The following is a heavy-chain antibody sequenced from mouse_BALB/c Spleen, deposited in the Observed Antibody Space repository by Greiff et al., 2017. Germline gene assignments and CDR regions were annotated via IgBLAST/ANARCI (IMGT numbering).Heavy chain of an antibody. Sequence: VQGVESGPGLVAPSQSLSITCTVSGFSLTSYDISWIRQPPGKGLEWLGVIWTGGGTNYNSAFMSRLSISKDNSKSQVFLKMNSLQTDDTAIYYCVRDEGYYGSSPFAYWGQGTLVTVSA. J-gene: IGHJ3*01. D-gene: IGHD1-1*01. CDR3: VRDEGYYGSSPFAY. CDR1: GFSLTSYD. V-gene: IGHV2-9-2*01. CDR2: IWTGGGT.